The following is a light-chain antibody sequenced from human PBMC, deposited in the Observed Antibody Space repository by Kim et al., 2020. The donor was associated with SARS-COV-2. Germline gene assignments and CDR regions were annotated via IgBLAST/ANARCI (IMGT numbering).Light chain of an antibody. CDR2: GAF. V-gene: IGKV3-15*01. CDR3: QQYKNWPYT. Sequence: SVSPGERAPLSCRARQSVSSNLAWYQQKPGQAPRLLIYGAFTRATGIPARFSGSGSGTEFTLTINSLQSEDFAVYYCQQYKNWPYTFGQGTKLEI. CDR1: QSVSSN. J-gene: IGKJ2*01.